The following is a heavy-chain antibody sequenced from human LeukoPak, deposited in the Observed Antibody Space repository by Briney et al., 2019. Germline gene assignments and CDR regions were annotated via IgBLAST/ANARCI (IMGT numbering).Heavy chain of an antibody. CDR3: ARRRLLRSIAARRSFGY. J-gene: IGHJ4*02. CDR2: INHSGST. CDR1: GGSFSGYY. D-gene: IGHD6-6*01. V-gene: IGHV4-34*01. Sequence: SETLSLTCAVYGGSFSGYYWSWIRQPPGKGLEWIGEINHSGSTNYNPSLKSRVTISVDTSKNQFSLKLSSVTAADTAVYYCARRRLLRSIAARRSFGYWGQGTLVTVSS.